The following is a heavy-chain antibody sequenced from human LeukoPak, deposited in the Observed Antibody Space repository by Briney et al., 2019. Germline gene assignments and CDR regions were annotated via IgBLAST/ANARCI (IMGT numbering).Heavy chain of an antibody. CDR2: IIPIFGTA. J-gene: IGHJ5*02. CDR3: ARDRSHPDYDILTGKWFDP. V-gene: IGHV1-69*13. CDR1: GGTLSSYA. Sequence: SVKVSCKASGGTLSSYAISWVRQAPGQGLEWMGGIIPIFGTANYAQKFQGRVTITADESTSTAYMELSSLRSEDTAVYYCARDRSHPDYDILTGKWFDPWGQGTLVTVSS. D-gene: IGHD3-9*01.